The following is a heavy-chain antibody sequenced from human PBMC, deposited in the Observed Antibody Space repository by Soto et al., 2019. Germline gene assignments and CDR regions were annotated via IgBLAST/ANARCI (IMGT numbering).Heavy chain of an antibody. Sequence: EVQLVESGGGLVQPGGSLRLSCAASGFTFSSYSMNWVRQAPGKGLEWVSYISSSSSTIYYADSVKGRFTISRDNAKNSLYLQMNSLRDEDTAVYYCARDFEPSGDSWYEDWFDPWGQGTLVTVSS. J-gene: IGHJ5*02. CDR3: ARDFEPSGDSWYEDWFDP. CDR1: GFTFSSYS. D-gene: IGHD6-13*01. V-gene: IGHV3-48*02. CDR2: ISSSSSTI.